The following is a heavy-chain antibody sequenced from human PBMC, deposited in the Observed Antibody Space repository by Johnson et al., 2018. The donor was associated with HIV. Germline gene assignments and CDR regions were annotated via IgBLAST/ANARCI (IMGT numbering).Heavy chain of an antibody. CDR1: EFTVSSNY. J-gene: IGHJ3*02. CDR2: IFGGGRT. V-gene: IGHV3-66*02. Sequence: VQLVESGGGLVQPGGSLRLSCAASEFTVSSNYMNWVRQAPGKGLEWVSVIFGGGRTHYADSVKGRFTISRDHARNTLYLQMNSLRAEDTAVYYCARDGSYSGSLSDAFDIWGQGTKVSVSS. D-gene: IGHD1-26*01. CDR3: ARDGSYSGSLSDAFDI.